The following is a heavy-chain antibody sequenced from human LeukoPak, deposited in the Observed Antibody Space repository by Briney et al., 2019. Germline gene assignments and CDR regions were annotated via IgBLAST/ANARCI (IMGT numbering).Heavy chain of an antibody. CDR1: GFTFSSYA. D-gene: IGHD3-10*01. Sequence: GGSLRLSCSASGFTFSSYAMHWVRQAPGKGLEYVSAISSNGGSTYYADSVKGRFTISRDNSKNTLYLQMSSLRAEDTAVYYCVKTTTRGVRAGVDYWGQGTLVTVSS. CDR2: ISSNGGST. V-gene: IGHV3-64D*06. CDR3: VKTTTRGVRAGVDY. J-gene: IGHJ4*02.